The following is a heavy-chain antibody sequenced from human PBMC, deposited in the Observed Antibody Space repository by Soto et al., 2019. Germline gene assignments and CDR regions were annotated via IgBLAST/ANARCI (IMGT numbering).Heavy chain of an antibody. D-gene: IGHD7-27*01. CDR3: ARERPLQLGISYFFDY. V-gene: IGHV1-18*01. CDR1: GYTFTNYG. J-gene: IGHJ4*02. Sequence: QVQLVQSGAEVKKPGASVKVSCKASGYTFTNYGVGWVRQAPGQGLEWMGWIRGYNGKTYYERKFKDRVTMTTDTSTGTAYMEVRGLRSDDTAVYYCARERPLQLGISYFFDYGGPGTLVTVSP. CDR2: IRGYNGKT.